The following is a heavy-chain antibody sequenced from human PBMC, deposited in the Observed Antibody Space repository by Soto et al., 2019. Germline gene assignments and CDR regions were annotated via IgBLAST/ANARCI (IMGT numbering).Heavy chain of an antibody. J-gene: IGHJ6*02. D-gene: IGHD3-10*01. CDR2: ISGSGGST. CDR3: AKDTSMVRGVISDYYYGMDV. Sequence: XESLRLSCAASGFTFSSYAMSWVRQAPGKGLEWVSAISGSGGSTYYADSVKGRFTISRDNSKNTLYLQMNSLRAEDTAVYYCAKDTSMVRGVISDYYYGMDVWGQGTTVTVSS. V-gene: IGHV3-23*01. CDR1: GFTFSSYA.